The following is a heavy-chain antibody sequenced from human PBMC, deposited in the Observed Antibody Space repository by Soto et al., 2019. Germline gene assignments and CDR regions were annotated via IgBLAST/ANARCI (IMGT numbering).Heavy chain of an antibody. D-gene: IGHD6-6*01. CDR2: IIPIFGTA. J-gene: IGHJ4*02. V-gene: IGHV1-69*06. CDR3: ARRRQYSSSSGFDY. Sequence: GASLKVSCKASGGTFSSYAISWVRQAPGQGLEWMGGIIPIFGTANYAQKFQGRVTITADKSTSTAYMELSSLRSEDTAVYYCARRRQYSSSSGFDYWGQGTLVTVSS. CDR1: GGTFSSYA.